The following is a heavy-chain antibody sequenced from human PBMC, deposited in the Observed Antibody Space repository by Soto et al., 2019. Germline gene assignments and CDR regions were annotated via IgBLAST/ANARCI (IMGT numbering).Heavy chain of an antibody. CDR1: SVSDAS. V-gene: IGHV3-15*07. CDR3: TTDVGDY. CDR2: VKSKTDGATT. Sequence: SVSDASMNWVRKAPGKGLEWVGRVKSKTDGATTDYGAPVNGRFTISRDDSKNTLYLQMNSLKTEDTAMYYCTTDVGDYWGQGTLVTVSS. D-gene: IGHD2-15*01. J-gene: IGHJ4*02.